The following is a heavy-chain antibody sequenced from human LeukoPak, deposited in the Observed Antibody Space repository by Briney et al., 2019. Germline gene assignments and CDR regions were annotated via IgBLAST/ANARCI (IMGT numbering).Heavy chain of an antibody. CDR3: ARLIHYYGSGSYVDY. CDR2: IYPGDSDT. J-gene: IGHJ4*02. V-gene: IGHV5-51*01. CDR1: GYSFTSYW. Sequence: GESLKISCKGSGYSFTSYWIGWVRQMPGKGLEWMGIIYPGDSDTRYSPSFQGQVTISADKSISTAYLQWSSLKASDTAMYYCARLIHYYGSGSYVDYWGQGTLVTVSS. D-gene: IGHD3-10*01.